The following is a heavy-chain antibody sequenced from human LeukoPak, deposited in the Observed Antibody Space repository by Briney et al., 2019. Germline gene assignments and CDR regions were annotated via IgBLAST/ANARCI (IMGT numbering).Heavy chain of an antibody. D-gene: IGHD3-9*01. CDR2: IYTSGST. CDR3: AREDYDILTGYPN. Sequence: SETLSLTCTVSGGSISSYYWSWLRQPAGQGLEWIGRIYTSGSTNYNPSLKSRVTMSVDTSKNQFSLKLSSVTAADTAVYYCAREDYDILTGYPNWGQGTLVTVSS. CDR1: GGSISSYY. V-gene: IGHV4-4*07. J-gene: IGHJ4*02.